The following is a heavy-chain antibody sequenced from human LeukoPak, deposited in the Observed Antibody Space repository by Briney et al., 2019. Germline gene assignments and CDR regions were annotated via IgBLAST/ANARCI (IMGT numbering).Heavy chain of an antibody. CDR3: ARCLEYGDYWVPSFDY. CDR1: GYTFTSYG. CDR2: INAYHGNT. V-gene: IGHV1-18*01. D-gene: IGHD4-17*01. J-gene: IGHJ4*02. Sequence: ASVKVSCKASGYTFTSYGISWVRQAPGQGPERMGWINAYHGNTNYEQKVQGRVTMTTDTSASIGYMELRSLRSDDTALDYCARCLEYGDYWVPSFDYWGQGTLVTVSS.